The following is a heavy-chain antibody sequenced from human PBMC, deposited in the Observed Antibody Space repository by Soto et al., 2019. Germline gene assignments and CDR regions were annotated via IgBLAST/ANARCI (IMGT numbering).Heavy chain of an antibody. J-gene: IGHJ4*02. Sequence: EVQLLESGGDLVQPGGSLRLSCAASAFTFSSYAMSWVRQAPGKGLEWVSTISGGGGSAYYAASVEGRFTISRDNSKKKLVLQMHTLRAEDTAVYYCAKAALYSSTWETGKGYFDYWGQGTLVTVSS. CDR1: AFTFSSYA. D-gene: IGHD6-13*01. V-gene: IGHV3-23*01. CDR2: ISGGGGSA. CDR3: AKAALYSSTWETGKGYFDY.